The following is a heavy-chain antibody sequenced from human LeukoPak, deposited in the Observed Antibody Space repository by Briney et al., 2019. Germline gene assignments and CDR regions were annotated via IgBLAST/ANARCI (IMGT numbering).Heavy chain of an antibody. CDR3: AKARRVTQSPAGVPLDY. D-gene: IGHD5-18*01. CDR2: IWYDRSNK. Sequence: GGSLRLSCAASGFTFSSYGMHWVRQAPGRGLEWVAVIWYDRSNKYYADSVKGRFTISRDNSKNTLYLQMNSLRAEDTAVYYCAKARRVTQSPAGVPLDYWGQGTLVTVSS. J-gene: IGHJ4*02. V-gene: IGHV3-30*02. CDR1: GFTFSSYG.